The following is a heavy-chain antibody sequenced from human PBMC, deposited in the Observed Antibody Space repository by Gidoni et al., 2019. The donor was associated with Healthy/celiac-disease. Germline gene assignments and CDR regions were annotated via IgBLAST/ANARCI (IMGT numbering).Heavy chain of an antibody. J-gene: IGHJ5*02. D-gene: IGHD2-2*02. CDR2: IYWDDDK. CDR3: AHEQVVKRGLYCSSTSCYMGWFDP. CDR1: GFSLSTSGVG. Sequence: QITLKESSPTLVKPTQTLTLTCTFSGFSLSTSGVGVGWIRQPPGKALEWLALIYWDDDKRYSPSLKSRLTITKDTSKNQVVLTMTNMDPVDTATYYCAHEQVVKRGLYCSSTSCYMGWFDPWGQGTLVTVSS. V-gene: IGHV2-5*02.